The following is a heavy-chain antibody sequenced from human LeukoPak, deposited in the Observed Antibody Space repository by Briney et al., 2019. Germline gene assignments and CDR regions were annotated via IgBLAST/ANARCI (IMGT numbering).Heavy chain of an antibody. D-gene: IGHD5-24*01. CDR3: AKDPASRDGHGAWFDP. CDR2: ISRNGGST. J-gene: IGHJ5*02. CDR1: GFTFDDYA. V-gene: IGHV3-43*02. Sequence: GGSLRLSCAASGFTFDDYAMHWVRQAPGKGLEWVSLISRNGGSTFYAASVKGRFTISRDNSKNSLYLQMNSLRTEDTALYYCAKDPASRDGHGAWFDPSGQGTLFTVSS.